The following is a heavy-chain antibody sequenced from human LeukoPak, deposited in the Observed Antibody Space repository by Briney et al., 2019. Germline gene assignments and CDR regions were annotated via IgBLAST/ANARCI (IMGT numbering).Heavy chain of an antibody. J-gene: IGHJ3*02. V-gene: IGHV3-74*01. CDR3: ARSGRGGAFDM. Sequence: GGSLRLSCAGSGFTLSSEWMHWVRQAPGKGLVWISRIYRDGGRTNYADSVKGRFTISGDTAKNTLYLQMNSLRAEDTAVYYCARSGRGGAFDMWGQGTMVTVSS. CDR2: IYRDGGRT. D-gene: IGHD1-26*01. CDR1: GFTLSSEW.